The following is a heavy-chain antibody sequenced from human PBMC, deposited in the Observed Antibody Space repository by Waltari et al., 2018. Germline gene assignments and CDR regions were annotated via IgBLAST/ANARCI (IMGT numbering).Heavy chain of an antibody. D-gene: IGHD2-21*02. CDR2: ISSSSSYT. CDR1: GFTFSNYS. CDR3: ARGPSCGGDCYSIPYFDF. J-gene: IGHJ4*02. V-gene: IGHV3-21*01. Sequence: EVQLVESGGGLVKPGGSLKLSCVVSGFTFSNYSVNWVRQAPGTGLEWVSSISSSSSYTYYADSVKGRFTISRDNAKDSLYLQMNSLRAEDTAVYYCARGPSCGGDCYSIPYFDFWGQGTLVTVSS.